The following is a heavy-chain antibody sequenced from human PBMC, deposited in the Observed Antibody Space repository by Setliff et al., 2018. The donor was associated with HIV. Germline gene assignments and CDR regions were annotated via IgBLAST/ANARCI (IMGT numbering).Heavy chain of an antibody. D-gene: IGHD4-17*01. CDR2: IYHHGTT. CDR3: ARGGPTVAFGLDV. CDR1: GDSISRSRYY. J-gene: IGHJ6*02. Sequence: SETLSLTCVVSGDSISRSRYYWGWIRQPPGKGLEWIGNIYHHGTTYYYPSLKGRVTISLDTSNNQFSLNLNSVTAAGTAVYYCARGGPTVAFGLDVWGQGTTVTVSS. V-gene: IGHV4-39*07.